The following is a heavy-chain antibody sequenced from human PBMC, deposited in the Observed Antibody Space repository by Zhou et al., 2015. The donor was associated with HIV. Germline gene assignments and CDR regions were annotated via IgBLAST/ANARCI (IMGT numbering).Heavy chain of an antibody. Sequence: VQLVESGGGVVQPGRSLRLSCAASGFTFSSYAMHWVRQAPGKGLEWVAVISYDGSNKYYADSVKGRFTISRDNAKNSLYLQMNSLRAEDTAVYYCASLSPGLPVAGLHDVFDLWGQGTLVTVSS. D-gene: IGHD6-19*01. CDR1: GFTFSSYA. V-gene: IGHV3-30-3*01. CDR3: ASLSPGLPVAGLHDVFDL. CDR2: ISYDGSNK. J-gene: IGHJ3*01.